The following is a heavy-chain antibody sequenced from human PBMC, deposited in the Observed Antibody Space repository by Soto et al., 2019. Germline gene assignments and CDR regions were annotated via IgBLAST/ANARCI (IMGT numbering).Heavy chain of an antibody. D-gene: IGHD3-9*01. V-gene: IGHV5-51*01. J-gene: IGHJ5*02. Sequence: PGESLKISCKGSGYTFSTNWIGWVRQVPGKGLEWMGIIYPGDSNTRYSPSFQGRVTISADKSISNAYLKWSSLKASDPALYYCITGYYTWLDPWGHGTLVTVSS. CDR2: IYPGDSNT. CDR1: GYTFSTNW. CDR3: ITGYYTWLDP.